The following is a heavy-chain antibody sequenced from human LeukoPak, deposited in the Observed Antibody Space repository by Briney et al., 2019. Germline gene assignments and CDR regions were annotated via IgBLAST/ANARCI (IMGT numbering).Heavy chain of an antibody. CDR2: ISTYNGNT. CDR3: VRDGMVVTYDAFDI. Sequence: ASVKVSCKASGYTFNTYGMTWVRQAPGQGLEWMGWISTYNGNTEYSQKVQGRVTLTTDTATTTVYMELRSLRSDDTAMYYCVRDGMVVTYDAFDIWGQGTMVTVSS. J-gene: IGHJ3*02. D-gene: IGHD2-15*01. V-gene: IGHV1-18*01. CDR1: GYTFNTYG.